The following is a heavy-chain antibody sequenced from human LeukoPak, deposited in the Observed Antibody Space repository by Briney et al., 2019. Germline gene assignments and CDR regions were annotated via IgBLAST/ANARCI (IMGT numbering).Heavy chain of an antibody. CDR2: IGTAGDT. CDR3: AREGRSRYYFDY. J-gene: IGHJ4*02. Sequence: GGSLRLSCAASGFTFSSYDMHWVRQAPGKGLEWVSAIGTAGDTYYPGSVKGRFTISRENAKNSLYLQMNSLRAGDTAVYYCAREGRSRYYFDYWGQGTLVTVSS. CDR1: GFTFSSYD. D-gene: IGHD6-13*01. V-gene: IGHV3-13*01.